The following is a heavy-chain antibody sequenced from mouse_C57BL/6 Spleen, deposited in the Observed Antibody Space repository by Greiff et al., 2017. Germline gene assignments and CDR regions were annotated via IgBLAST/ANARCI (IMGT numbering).Heavy chain of an antibody. J-gene: IGHJ4*01. D-gene: IGHD4-1*01. Sequence: QVQLQQSGPELVKPGASVKISCKASGYAFSSSWMNWVKQRPGKGLEWIGRIYPGDGDTNYNGKFKGKATLTADKSSSTAYMQLSSLTSEDSAVYCGARVGRWYAMDYWGQGTSVTVSS. CDR3: ARVGRWYAMDY. CDR2: IYPGDGDT. V-gene: IGHV1-82*01. CDR1: GYAFSSSW.